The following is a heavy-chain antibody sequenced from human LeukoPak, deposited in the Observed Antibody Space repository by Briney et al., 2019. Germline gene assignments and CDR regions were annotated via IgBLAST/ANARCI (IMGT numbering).Heavy chain of an antibody. V-gene: IGHV4-61*02. CDR2: IYTSGST. D-gene: IGHD3-3*01. CDR3: ARRSVVIIPPFYYYYMDV. CDR1: GDSISSGSYY. J-gene: IGHJ6*03. Sequence: SQTLSLTCTVSGDSISSGSYYWRWIRQPAGKGLEWIGRIYTSGSTNYNPSLKSRVTISVDTSKNQFSLKLSSVTAADTAVYYCARRSVVIIPPFYYYYMDVWGKGTTVTVSS.